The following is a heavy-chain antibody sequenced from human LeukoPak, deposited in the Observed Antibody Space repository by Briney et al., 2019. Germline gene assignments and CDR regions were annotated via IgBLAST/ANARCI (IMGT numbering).Heavy chain of an antibody. CDR1: GFTFSSYS. Sequence: PGGSLRLSCAASGFTFSSYSMNWVRQAPGKGLEWVSSISSSSSYIYYADSVKGRFTISRDNAKNSLYLQMNSLRAEDTAVYYCARAPSGYHLGEWFDPWGQGTLVTASS. CDR3: ARAPSGYHLGEWFDP. V-gene: IGHV3-21*01. D-gene: IGHD5-12*01. CDR2: ISSSSSYI. J-gene: IGHJ5*02.